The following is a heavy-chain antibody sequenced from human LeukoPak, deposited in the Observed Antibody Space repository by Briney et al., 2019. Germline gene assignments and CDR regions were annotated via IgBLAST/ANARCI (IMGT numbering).Heavy chain of an antibody. CDR3: ATGGRSGVALEQ. CDR2: IYSGGTT. CDR1: GFIASSNY. Sequence: GGSLRLTCVVSGFIASSNYMSWVRQAPGKGLEWISLIYSGGTTHYADSVMGRFTISRDNSKTTLFLQMNSLKAEDTAVYYCATGGRSGVALEQWGQGPLVTVSS. D-gene: IGHD3-3*01. V-gene: IGHV3-53*01. J-gene: IGHJ4*02.